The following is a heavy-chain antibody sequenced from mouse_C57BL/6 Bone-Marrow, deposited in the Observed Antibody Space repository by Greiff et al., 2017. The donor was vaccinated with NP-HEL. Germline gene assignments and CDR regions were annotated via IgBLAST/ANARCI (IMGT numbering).Heavy chain of an antibody. J-gene: IGHJ1*03. CDR3: ARCYGSSYPTWYFDV. V-gene: IGHV1-72*01. Sequence: QVQLQQPGAELVKPGASVKLSCKASGYTFTSYWMHWVKQRPGRGLEWIGRIDPNSGGTKYNEKFKSKATLTVDKPSSTAYMQLSSLTSEDSAVYYCARCYGSSYPTWYFDVWGTGTTVTVSS. D-gene: IGHD1-1*01. CDR1: GYTFTSYW. CDR2: IDPNSGGT.